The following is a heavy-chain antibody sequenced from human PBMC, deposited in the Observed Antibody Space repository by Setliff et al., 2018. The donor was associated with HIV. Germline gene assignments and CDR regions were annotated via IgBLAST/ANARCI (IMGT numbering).Heavy chain of an antibody. D-gene: IGHD4-17*01. CDR2: ISSSGSTI. CDR1: GFTFSSYE. Sequence: GGSLRLSCAASGFTFSSYEMNWVRQAPGKGLEWVSYISSSGSTIYYADSVKGRFTISRDNAKNSLYLQMNSLRAEDTAIYFCARGSHRATSVTTPFDYWGQGTLVTVSS. CDR3: ARGSHRATSVTTPFDY. V-gene: IGHV3-48*03. J-gene: IGHJ4*02.